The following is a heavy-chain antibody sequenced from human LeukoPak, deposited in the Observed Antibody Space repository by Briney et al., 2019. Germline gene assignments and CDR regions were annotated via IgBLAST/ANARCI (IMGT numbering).Heavy chain of an antibody. J-gene: IGHJ5*01. Sequence: GGSLRLSCAASGFTLSSYSMNWVRQAPGKGLGWVSSISSSSSYIYYADSVKGRFTISRDNAKNSLYLQMNSLRAEDTAVYYFARCGLGGGCGKLLSHNWFCPLGQGNPVTVSS. CDR1: GFTLSSYS. CDR3: ARCGLGGGCGKLLSHNWFCP. V-gene: IGHV3-21*01. CDR2: ISSSSSYI. D-gene: IGHD3-10*01.